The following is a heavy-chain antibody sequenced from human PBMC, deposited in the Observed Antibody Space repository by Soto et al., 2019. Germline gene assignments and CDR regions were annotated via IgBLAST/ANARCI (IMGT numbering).Heavy chain of an antibody. Sequence: QVRLVESGGCVVQPVRSLRLSCTASGFSFSSYAMYLFRQPPGKGLEWVAVISHDGINKHYADSVKGRVTVSRDNSNHSLDLQLNSLRGEDTAMYYCARDMYSSDYFVKWFEPWGQGTLVTVSS. D-gene: IGHD6-19*01. CDR3: ARDMYSSDYFVKWFEP. J-gene: IGHJ5*02. CDR1: GFSFSSYA. V-gene: IGHV3-30-3*01. CDR2: ISHDGINK.